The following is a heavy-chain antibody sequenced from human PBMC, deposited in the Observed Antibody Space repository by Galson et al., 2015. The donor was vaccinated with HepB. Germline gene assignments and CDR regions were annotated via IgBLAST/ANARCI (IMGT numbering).Heavy chain of an antibody. CDR2: INPSGGST. CDR1: GYTFTSYY. D-gene: IGHD6-13*01. V-gene: IGHV1-46*01. CDR3: ARGVAAAGLYYGMDV. Sequence: SVKVSCKASGYTFTSYYMHWVRQAPGQGLEWMGIINPSGGSTSYAQKFQGRVTMTRDTSTSTAYMELRSLRSDDTAVYYCARGVAAAGLYYGMDVWGQGTTVTVSS. J-gene: IGHJ6*02.